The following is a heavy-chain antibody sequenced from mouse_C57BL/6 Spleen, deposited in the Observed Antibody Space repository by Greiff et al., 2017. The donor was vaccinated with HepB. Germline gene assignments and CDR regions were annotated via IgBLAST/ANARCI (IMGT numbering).Heavy chain of an antibody. CDR1: GFTFSSYG. CDR2: ISSGGSYT. CDR3: ARHLNYYSNSYAMDY. Sequence: EVQLVESGGDLVKPGGSLKLSCAASGFTFSSYGMSWVRQTPDKRLEWVATISSGGSYTYYPDSVKGRFTISRDNAKNTLYLQMSSLKSEDTAMYYCARHLNYYSNSYAMDYWGQGTSVTVSS. D-gene: IGHD2-5*01. V-gene: IGHV5-6*01. J-gene: IGHJ4*01.